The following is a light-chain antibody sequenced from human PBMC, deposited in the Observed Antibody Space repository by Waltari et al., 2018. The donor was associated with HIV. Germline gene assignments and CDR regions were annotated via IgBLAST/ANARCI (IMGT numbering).Light chain of an antibody. Sequence: EVVLTQSPATLSLSPGERGTLSCRASETISSNSLAWYQQRPGQAPRLLIYGASTRATDSPARFSGGGSGTDFTLNISRLEPEDFAVYYCQHFGLSRTFGQGTTV. V-gene: IGKV3-20*01. CDR1: ETISSNS. CDR3: QHFGLSRT. CDR2: GAS. J-gene: IGKJ1*01.